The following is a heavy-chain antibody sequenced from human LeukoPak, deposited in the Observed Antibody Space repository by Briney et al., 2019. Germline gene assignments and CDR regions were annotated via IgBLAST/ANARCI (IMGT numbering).Heavy chain of an antibody. CDR1: GFTFSVSY. Sequence: WGSLSLSCSASGFTFSVSYLSWNRQAPGKGLEGISYISSSGSTIYYADSVKGRSTISRDNAKNSLYLQMNRLRAEDTAVYYCARDWIGDGYNYYHYFDYWGQGTLVTVSS. J-gene: IGHJ4*02. V-gene: IGHV3-11*01. CDR3: ARDWIGDGYNYYHYFDY. D-gene: IGHD5-24*01. CDR2: ISSSGSTI.